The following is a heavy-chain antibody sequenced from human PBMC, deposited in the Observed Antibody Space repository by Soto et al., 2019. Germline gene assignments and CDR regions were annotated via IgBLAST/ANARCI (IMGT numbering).Heavy chain of an antibody. V-gene: IGHV5-51*01. D-gene: IGHD4-17*01. J-gene: IGHJ5*02. Sequence: EVQLVQSEAEVKKPGDSLKISCKAFGYNFMTTWIGWVRQMPGRGLEWMGIIYPDDADTIYSPSFQGQVTISADKSISTVYLQWSSLKASDSAMDYCARQQGRMTTATGRWLDPWGQGTLVTVSS. CDR1: GYNFMTTW. CDR2: IYPDDADT. CDR3: ARQQGRMTTATGRWLDP.